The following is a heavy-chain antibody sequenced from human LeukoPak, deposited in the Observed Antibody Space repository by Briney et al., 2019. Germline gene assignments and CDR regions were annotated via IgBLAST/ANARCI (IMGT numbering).Heavy chain of an antibody. CDR1: GFTFSSYA. Sequence: PGGSLRLSCAASGFTFSSYAMNWVRQAPGKGLEWVSFISGSGSSTHHADSVKGRFTISRDNSNNTLYLQINSLRADDTAAYYCAKGAQYDFWSGYTLEYFDVWGKGTLVTVSS. CDR3: AKGAQYDFWSGYTLEYFDV. J-gene: IGHJ4*02. V-gene: IGHV3-23*01. D-gene: IGHD3-3*01. CDR2: ISGSGSST.